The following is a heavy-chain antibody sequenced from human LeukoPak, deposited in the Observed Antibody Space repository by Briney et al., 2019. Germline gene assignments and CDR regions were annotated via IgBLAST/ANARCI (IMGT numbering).Heavy chain of an antibody. Sequence: SVKVSCKASGGTFSSYAISWVRQAPGQGLEWMGRIIPIFGTANYAQKFQGRVTITTDESTGTAYMELSSLRSEDTAVYYCARGHDYGGNDHNWFDPWGQGTLVTVSS. V-gene: IGHV1-69*05. CDR1: GGTFSSYA. CDR2: IIPIFGTA. CDR3: ARGHDYGGNDHNWFDP. D-gene: IGHD4-23*01. J-gene: IGHJ5*02.